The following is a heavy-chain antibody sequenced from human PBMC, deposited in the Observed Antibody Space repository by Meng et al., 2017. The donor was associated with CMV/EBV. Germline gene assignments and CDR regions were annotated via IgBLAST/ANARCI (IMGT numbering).Heavy chain of an antibody. V-gene: IGHV2-5*02. CDR2: IYWDDDK. CDR3: AHRGRIAAAGTDWFDP. D-gene: IGHD6-13*01. Sequence: TCKDSLCPLVNPAQTLTLPCTVSGFPLSTGGLGVGWFRQPPGKALECLALIYWDDDKRYSPSLKSRLTITKDTSKNQVVLTMTNMDPVDTATYYCAHRGRIAAAGTDWFDPWGQGTLVTVSS. CDR1: GFPLSTGGLG. J-gene: IGHJ5*02.